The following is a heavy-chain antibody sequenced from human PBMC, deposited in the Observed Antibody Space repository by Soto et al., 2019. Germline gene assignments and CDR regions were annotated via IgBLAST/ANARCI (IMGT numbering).Heavy chain of an antibody. V-gene: IGHV1-46*01. J-gene: IGHJ5*02. D-gene: IGHD3-22*01. Sequence: QVQLVQSGAEVKKPGASVKVSCKASGYTFTSYYMHWVRQAPGQGLEWMGIINPSGGSTSYAQKVRGRVTMARDTTTSTVYMGLSSLRSEDTAVYYCARGLLYYDSSGYSAIGNWFDPWGQGTLVTVSS. CDR1: GYTFTSYY. CDR3: ARGLLYYDSSGYSAIGNWFDP. CDR2: INPSGGST.